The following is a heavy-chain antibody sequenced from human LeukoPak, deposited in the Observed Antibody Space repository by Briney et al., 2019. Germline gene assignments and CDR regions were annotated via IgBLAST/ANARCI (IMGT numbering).Heavy chain of an antibody. CDR3: AKDTSIGRYCTNGVCSPFDY. CDR2: ISDTGATT. CDR1: GFSFNTYG. V-gene: IGHV3-23*01. Sequence: GSLRLSCAASGFSFNTYGMTWVRQAPGKGLEWVSAISDTGATTYDADSVKGRFTISRDNSRSTLYLQMNSLRAEDTALYYCAKDTSIGRYCTNGVCSPFDYWGQGTLVTVSS. D-gene: IGHD2-8*01. J-gene: IGHJ4*02.